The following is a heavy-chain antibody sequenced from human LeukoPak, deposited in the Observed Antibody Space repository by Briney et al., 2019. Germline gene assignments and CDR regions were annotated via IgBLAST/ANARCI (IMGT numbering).Heavy chain of an antibody. V-gene: IGHV3-23*01. J-gene: IGHJ4*02. CDR1: GITRSYYG. Sequence: PGGSLRLSCVVSGITRSYYGMSWVPQAPGKGREWVSGISERGGSTNYADYVKGRFIISRDNSKNPVYLQMNSQRVEDTAVYFCAKRGIVIRAVIIIGFHKEAYYFDYWGQGILVTVSS. CDR3: AKRGIVIRAVIIIGFHKEAYYFDY. D-gene: IGHD3-10*01. CDR2: ISERGGST.